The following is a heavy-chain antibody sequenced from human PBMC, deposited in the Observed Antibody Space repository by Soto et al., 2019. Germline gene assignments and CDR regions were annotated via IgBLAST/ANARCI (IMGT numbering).Heavy chain of an antibody. D-gene: IGHD3-16*01. Sequence: ASVKVSCKASGYTFTSYDINWVRQATGQGLEWMGWMNPNSGNTGYAQKFQGRVTMTRNTSISTAYMELSSLRSEDTAVFYCARGRRLGEFYYYYGRDVWGQGTTVTVSS. CDR2: MNPNSGNT. CDR1: GYTFTSYD. CDR3: ARGRRLGEFYYYYGRDV. V-gene: IGHV1-8*01. J-gene: IGHJ6*02.